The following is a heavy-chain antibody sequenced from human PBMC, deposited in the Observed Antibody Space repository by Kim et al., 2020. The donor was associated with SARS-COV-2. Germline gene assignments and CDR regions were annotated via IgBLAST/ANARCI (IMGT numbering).Heavy chain of an antibody. V-gene: IGHV3-23*01. CDR2: ISGSGGST. CDR3: AKDMGYCSSTSCPDDAFDI. CDR1: GFTFSSYA. J-gene: IGHJ3*02. Sequence: GGSLRLSCAASGFTFSSYAMSWVRQAPGKGLEWVSAISGSGGSTYYADSVKGRFTISRDNSKNTLNLQMNSLRAEDTAVYYCAKDMGYCSSTSCPDDAFDIWGQGTMVTVSS. D-gene: IGHD2-2*01.